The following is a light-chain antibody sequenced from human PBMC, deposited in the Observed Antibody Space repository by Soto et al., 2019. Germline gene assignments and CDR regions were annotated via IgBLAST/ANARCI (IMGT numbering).Light chain of an antibody. CDR1: SSDVGGYNY. Sequence: ALTQPASVSGSPGQSITISCTGTSSDVGGYNYVSWYQQHPGKAPKLMIYEVSNRPSGVSIRFSGSKSGNTASLTISGLQAEDEADYYCSSYTRSTSLDVFGTGTKVTVL. CDR2: EVS. J-gene: IGLJ1*01. CDR3: SSYTRSTSLDV. V-gene: IGLV2-14*01.